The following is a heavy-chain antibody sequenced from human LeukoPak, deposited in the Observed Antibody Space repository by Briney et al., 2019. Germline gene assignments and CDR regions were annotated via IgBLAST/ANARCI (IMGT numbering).Heavy chain of an antibody. CDR3: ARVFTAGYSSSWYQDY. CDR2: ISAYNGNT. J-gene: IGHJ4*02. D-gene: IGHD6-13*01. CDR1: GYTFISYG. V-gene: IGHV1-18*01. Sequence: ASVKVSCKASGYTFISYGLSWVRQAPGQGLEWMGWISAYNGNTNYAQNLQGRVTMTTDTSTSTAYMELRGLRSDDTAVYYCARVFTAGYSSSWYQDYWGQGTLVTVSS.